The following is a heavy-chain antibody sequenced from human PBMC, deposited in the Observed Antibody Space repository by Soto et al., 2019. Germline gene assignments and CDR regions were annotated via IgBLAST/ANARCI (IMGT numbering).Heavy chain of an antibody. CDR2: ISAYNGNT. J-gene: IGHJ6*03. CDR3: ARLLLTDPYYYYMDV. D-gene: IGHD2-21*02. V-gene: IGHV1-18*01. Sequence: ASVQVSCKASGYTFTSYGISWVRQAPGQGLEWMGWISAYNGNTNYAQKLQGRVTMTTDTSTSTAYMELRSLRSDDTAVYYCARLLLTDPYYYYMDVWGKGTTVSVSS. CDR1: GYTFTSYG.